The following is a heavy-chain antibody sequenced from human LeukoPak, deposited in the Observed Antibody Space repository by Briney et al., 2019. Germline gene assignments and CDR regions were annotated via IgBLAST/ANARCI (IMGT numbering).Heavy chain of an antibody. CDR3: ARLGWGRAGGYNWFDP. CDR2: INYSGST. V-gene: IGHV4-34*01. Sequence: PSETLSLTCAVYGGSFSGYYWSWIRQPPGKGLEWIGEINYSGSTNYNPSLKSRVTISVDTSKNQFSLKLSSVTAADTAVYYCARLGWGRAGGYNWFDPWGQGTLVTVSS. D-gene: IGHD3-10*01. CDR1: GGSFSGYY. J-gene: IGHJ5*02.